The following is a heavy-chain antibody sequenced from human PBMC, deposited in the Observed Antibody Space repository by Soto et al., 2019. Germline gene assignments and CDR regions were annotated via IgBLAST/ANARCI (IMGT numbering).Heavy chain of an antibody. CDR3: ARDRDDYGSGNYYNRIDF. J-gene: IGHJ4*02. Sequence: GASVKVSCKASGVIFSTYAISWLRQAPGQGLEWMGGIIPLFGTPNYAQRFQGRVTITADESTSTAYMELGRLRSEDTAVYYCARDRDDYGSGNYYNRIDFWGQGTLVTVSS. CDR2: IIPLFGTP. V-gene: IGHV1-69*13. D-gene: IGHD3-10*01. CDR1: GVIFSTYA.